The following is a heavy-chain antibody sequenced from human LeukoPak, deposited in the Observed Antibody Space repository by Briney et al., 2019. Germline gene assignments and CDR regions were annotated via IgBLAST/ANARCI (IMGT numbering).Heavy chain of an antibody. D-gene: IGHD1-14*01. CDR1: GGSVSSGSYY. V-gene: IGHV4-61*01. Sequence: SETLSLTCTVSGGSVSSGSYYWSWIRQPPGKGLEWIGYIYYSGSTNYNPSLKSRVTISVDTSKNQFSLKLSSVIAADTAVYYCARREARNRMWFDPWGQGTLVTVSS. CDR3: ARREARNRMWFDP. J-gene: IGHJ5*02. CDR2: IYYSGST.